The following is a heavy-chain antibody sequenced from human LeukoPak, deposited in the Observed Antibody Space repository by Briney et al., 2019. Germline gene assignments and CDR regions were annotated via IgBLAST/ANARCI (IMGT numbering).Heavy chain of an antibody. J-gene: IGHJ3*02. CDR1: GYSISSGYY. CDR3: ARDYYDSRGEAFDI. V-gene: IGHV4-61*01. Sequence: RPSETLSLTCTVSGYSISSGYYWSWIRQPPGKGLEWIGYIFYVGSTNYNPSLKSRVTISVDTSKNQFSLKLNSVTAADTAVYYCARDYYDSRGEAFDIWGQGTMVTVSS. CDR2: IFYVGST. D-gene: IGHD3-22*01.